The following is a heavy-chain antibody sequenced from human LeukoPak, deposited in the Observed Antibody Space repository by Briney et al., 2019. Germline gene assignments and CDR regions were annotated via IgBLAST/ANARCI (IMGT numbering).Heavy chain of an antibody. V-gene: IGHV3-11*04. Sequence: GGSLRLSCAASGFTFSDYYMSWIRQAPGKGLEWVSYISSSGSTIYYADSLKGRFTISRDNAKNSLYLQMNSLRAEDTAVYYCARDWATVTTCSRIFDYWGQGTLVTVSS. CDR1: GFTFSDYY. J-gene: IGHJ4*02. D-gene: IGHD4-11*01. CDR2: ISSSGSTI. CDR3: ARDWATVTTCSRIFDY.